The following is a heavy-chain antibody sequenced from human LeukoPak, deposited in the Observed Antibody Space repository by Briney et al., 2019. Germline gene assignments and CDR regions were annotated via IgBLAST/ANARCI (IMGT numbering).Heavy chain of an antibody. Sequence: PSETLSLTCAVYGGSFSGYYWSWIRQPPGKGLEWIGYIYYSGSTNYNPSLKSRVTISVDTSKNQFSLKLSSVTAADTAVYYCARGVFNCSSTSCYRYYFDYWGQGTLVTASS. D-gene: IGHD2-2*02. J-gene: IGHJ4*02. CDR3: ARGVFNCSSTSCYRYYFDY. CDR2: IYYSGST. V-gene: IGHV4-59*01. CDR1: GGSFSGYY.